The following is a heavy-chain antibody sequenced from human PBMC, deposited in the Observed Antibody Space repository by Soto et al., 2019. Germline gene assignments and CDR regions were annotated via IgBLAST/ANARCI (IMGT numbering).Heavy chain of an antibody. CDR3: ARDNDILTGHYFDY. Sequence: ASVKVSCKASGYTFTSYYMHWVRQAPGQGLEWMGIINPSGDSTSYAQKFQGRVTMTRDTSTSTAYMELRSLRSDDTAVYYCARDNDILTGHYFDYWGQGTLVTVSS. D-gene: IGHD3-9*01. CDR1: GYTFTSYY. J-gene: IGHJ4*02. V-gene: IGHV1-46*01. CDR2: INPSGDST.